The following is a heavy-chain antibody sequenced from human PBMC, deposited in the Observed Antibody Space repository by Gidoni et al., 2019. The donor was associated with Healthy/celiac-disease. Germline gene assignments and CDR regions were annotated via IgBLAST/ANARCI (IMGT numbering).Heavy chain of an antibody. CDR2: IYTSGST. CDR1: GGSISSGSYY. Sequence: QVQLQESGPGLVKPSQTLSLTCTVSGGSISSGSYYWSWIRQPAGKGLEWIGRIYTSGSTNYNPSLKSRVTISVDTSKNQFSLKLSSVTAADTAVYYCARDRKGGYIGYWGQGTLVTVSS. CDR3: ARDRKGGYIGY. J-gene: IGHJ4*02. D-gene: IGHD5-12*01. V-gene: IGHV4-61*02.